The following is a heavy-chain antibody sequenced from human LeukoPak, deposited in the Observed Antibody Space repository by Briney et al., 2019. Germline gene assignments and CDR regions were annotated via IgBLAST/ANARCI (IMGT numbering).Heavy chain of an antibody. CDR1: GGSISSYY. D-gene: IGHD6-13*01. V-gene: IGHV4-34*01. CDR2: INHSGST. CDR3: ARGGSSWYKGNWFDP. Sequence: SETLSLTCTVSGGSISSYYWSWIRQPPGKGLEWIGEINHSGSTNYNPSLKSRVTISVDTSKNQFSLKLSSVTAADTAVYYCARGGSSWYKGNWFDPWGQGTLVTVSS. J-gene: IGHJ5*02.